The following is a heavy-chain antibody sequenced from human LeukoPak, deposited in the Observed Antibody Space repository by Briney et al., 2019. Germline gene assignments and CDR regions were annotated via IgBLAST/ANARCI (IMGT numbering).Heavy chain of an antibody. CDR2: IYTSGST. Sequence: SETLSLTCTVSGGSISSYYWSWIRQPPGKGLEWIGYIYTSGSTNYNPSLKSRVTTSVDTSKNQFSLKLSSVTAADTAVYYCARGDYNKWFDPWGQGTLVTVSS. D-gene: IGHD4-11*01. CDR3: ARGDYNKWFDP. V-gene: IGHV4-4*09. J-gene: IGHJ5*02. CDR1: GGSISSYY.